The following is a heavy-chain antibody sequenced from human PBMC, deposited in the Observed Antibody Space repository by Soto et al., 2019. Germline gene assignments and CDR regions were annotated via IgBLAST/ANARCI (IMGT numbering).Heavy chain of an antibody. V-gene: IGHV1-2*04. CDR3: AREGIVGTIQH. Sequence: ASVKVSCKASGYTFTSYDINWVRQATGQGLEWMGWMNPNSGGTNYAQKFQGWVTMTRDTSISTAYMELSRLRSDDTAVYYCAREGIVGTIQHWGQGTLVTVSS. D-gene: IGHD1-26*01. CDR1: GYTFTSYD. J-gene: IGHJ1*01. CDR2: MNPNSGGT.